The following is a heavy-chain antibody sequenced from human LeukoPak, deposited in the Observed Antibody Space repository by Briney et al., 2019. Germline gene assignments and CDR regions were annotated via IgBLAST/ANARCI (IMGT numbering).Heavy chain of an antibody. CDR3: AKGQGIDY. Sequence: GGSLRLSCAASGFTFSSYGIHWVRQAPGKGLEWVAVISYDGSNKYYADSVKGRFTISRDNSKNTLYLQMNSLRAEDTAVYYCAKGQGIDYWGQGTLVTVSS. V-gene: IGHV3-30*18. D-gene: IGHD6-13*01. J-gene: IGHJ4*02. CDR1: GFTFSSYG. CDR2: ISYDGSNK.